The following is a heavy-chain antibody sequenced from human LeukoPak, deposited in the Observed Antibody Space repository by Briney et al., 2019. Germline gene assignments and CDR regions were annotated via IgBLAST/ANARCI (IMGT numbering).Heavy chain of an antibody. CDR1: GGTFSSYA. V-gene: IGHV1-18*01. CDR3: ATGDITMVRGVIGY. Sequence: ASVKVSCKASGGTFSSYAISWVRQAPGQGLEWMGWISAYNGNTNYAQKFQGRVTMTRNTSISTAYMELSRLRSDDTAVYYCATGDITMVRGVIGYWGQGTLVTVSS. D-gene: IGHD3-10*01. CDR2: ISAYNGNT. J-gene: IGHJ4*02.